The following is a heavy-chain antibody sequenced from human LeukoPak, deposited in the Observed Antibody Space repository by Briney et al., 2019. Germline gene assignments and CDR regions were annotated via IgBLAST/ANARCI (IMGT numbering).Heavy chain of an antibody. CDR3: AKGSITMIVVAPRDAFDI. D-gene: IGHD3-22*01. CDR1: GYTFTSYY. J-gene: IGHJ3*02. CDR2: INPSGGST. Sequence: ASVKVSCKASGYTFTSYYMHWVRQAPGQGLEWMGIINPSGGSTSYAQKFQGRVTMTRDTSTSTVYMELSSLRSEDTALYYCAKGSITMIVVAPRDAFDIWGQGTMATVSS. V-gene: IGHV1-46*01.